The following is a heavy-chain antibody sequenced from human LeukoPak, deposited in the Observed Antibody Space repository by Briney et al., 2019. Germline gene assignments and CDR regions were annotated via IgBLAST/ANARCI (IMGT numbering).Heavy chain of an antibody. D-gene: IGHD3-10*01. V-gene: IGHV1-8*01. CDR2: MNPNSGNT. J-gene: IGHJ4*02. Sequence: ASVKVSCKASGYTFTSYDINWVRQATGQGLEWMGWMNPNSGNTGYAQKFQGRVTMTRSTSISTAYMELSSLRSEDTAVYYCARTYYYGSGSRRVLVYWGQGTLVTVSS. CDR3: ARTYYYGSGSRRVLVY. CDR1: GYTFTSYD.